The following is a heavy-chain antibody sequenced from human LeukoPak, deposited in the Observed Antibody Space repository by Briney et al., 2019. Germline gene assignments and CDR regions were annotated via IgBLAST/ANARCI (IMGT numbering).Heavy chain of an antibody. Sequence: PSETLSLTCTVSGGSLRSYYWSWIRQPPGKGLEWIGYIYYTGSTNYNPSLNSRVTFSLDTSKNPFSPDLSSVTAADTAMYYCARLYGSTWGYFDFWGQGTLVDVSS. V-gene: IGHV4-59*08. D-gene: IGHD6-13*01. CDR3: ARLYGSTWGYFDF. CDR1: GGSLRSYY. J-gene: IGHJ4*02. CDR2: IYYTGST.